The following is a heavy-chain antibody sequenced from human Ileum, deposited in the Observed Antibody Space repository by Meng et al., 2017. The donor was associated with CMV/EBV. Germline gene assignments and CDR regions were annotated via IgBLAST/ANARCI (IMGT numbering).Heavy chain of an antibody. J-gene: IGHJ4*02. D-gene: IGHD4-11*01. CDR3: ARDGDYIRPDY. V-gene: IGHV3-48*04. CDR2: ISSSSSST. CDR1: GFTFTSYA. Sequence: VHLVECGGGGVHAGRFLRLSWSVPGFTFTSYAFNWVRQTPGKGLEWVSYISSSSSSTNYAESVKGRFTIYRDNAKNSLYLQMNSLRADDTAVYYCARDGDYIRPDYWGQGTLVTVSS.